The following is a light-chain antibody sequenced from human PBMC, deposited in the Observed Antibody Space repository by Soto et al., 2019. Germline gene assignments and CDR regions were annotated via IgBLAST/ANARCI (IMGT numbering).Light chain of an antibody. V-gene: IGKV4-1*01. CDR1: QSVLYSSNNKNY. Sequence: DIVMTQSPDSLAVSLGERATINCKSSQSVLYSSNNKNYLAWYQQKPGQPPKLLIYWASTRESGVPDRLSGSGSGTDFTLTISSLQAEDVAVYYCQQYYTNALTCGGGTKVGVK. CDR3: QQYYTNALT. CDR2: WAS. J-gene: IGKJ4*01.